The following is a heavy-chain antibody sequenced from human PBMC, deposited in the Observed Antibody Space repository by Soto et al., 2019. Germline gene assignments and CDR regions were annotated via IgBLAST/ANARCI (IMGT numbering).Heavy chain of an antibody. Sequence: SETLSLTCAVYGGSFSGYYWSWIRQPPGKGLEWIGEINHSGSTNYNPSLKSRVTISVDTSKNQFSLFLQMTSLRADDTAVYYCAKGGYTFAYEWGQGALVTVSS. J-gene: IGHJ4*02. CDR1: GGSFSGYY. V-gene: IGHV4-34*01. D-gene: IGHD5-18*01. CDR2: INHSGST. CDR3: AKGGYTFAYE.